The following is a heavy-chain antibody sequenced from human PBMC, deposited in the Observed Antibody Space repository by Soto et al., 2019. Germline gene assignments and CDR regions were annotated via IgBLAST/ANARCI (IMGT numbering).Heavy chain of an antibody. CDR3: ARGWYYYDSSGYAFDY. Sequence: ASVKVSCKASGDTFSSYAISWVRQAPGQGLEWMGGIIPIFGTANYAQKFKGRVTVTADKSTSTAYMELISLRSEDTAMYYCARGWYYYDSSGYAFDYWGQGTQVTVSS. D-gene: IGHD3-22*01. V-gene: IGHV1-69*06. CDR1: GDTFSSYA. J-gene: IGHJ4*02. CDR2: IIPIFGTA.